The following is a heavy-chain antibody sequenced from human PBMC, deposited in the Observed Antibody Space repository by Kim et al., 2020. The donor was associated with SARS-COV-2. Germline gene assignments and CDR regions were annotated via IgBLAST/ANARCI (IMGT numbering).Heavy chain of an antibody. Sequence: SETLSLTCTVSGGSISSYYWSWIRQPPGKGLEWIGYIYYSGSTNYNPSLKSRVTISVDTSKNQFSLKLSSVTAADTAVYYCARQGYYYYYGMDVWGQGTTVTVSS. CDR3: ARQGYYYYYGMDV. J-gene: IGHJ6*02. V-gene: IGHV4-59*08. CDR1: GGSISSYY. CDR2: IYYSGST.